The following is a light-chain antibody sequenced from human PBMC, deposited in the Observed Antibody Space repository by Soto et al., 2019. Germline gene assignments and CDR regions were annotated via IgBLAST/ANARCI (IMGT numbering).Light chain of an antibody. V-gene: IGLV2-14*01. Sequence: QSALTQPASVSGSPGQSITISCTGTSSDVGGYNYVSWYQQHPGKAPKLIIYEVTDRPSGVSNRFSGSKSGNRASLTISGLRTEDEADYYCSSYTTASTLVFGTGT. J-gene: IGLJ1*01. CDR1: SSDVGGYNY. CDR3: SSYTTASTLV. CDR2: EVT.